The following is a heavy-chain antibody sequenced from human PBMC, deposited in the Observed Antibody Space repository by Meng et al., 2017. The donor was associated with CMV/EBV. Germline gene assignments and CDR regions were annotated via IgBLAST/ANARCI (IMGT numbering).Heavy chain of an antibody. CDR3: ARAGRHISSWYSDYFDF. J-gene: IGHJ4*02. D-gene: IGHD6-13*01. CDR1: YTFNDYY. CDR2: INPKSDGT. Sequence: YTFNDYYMTWVRQAPGQGLEWMGWINPKSDGTSYAQKFQGRVTMTGDTSISTAYMELGSLRSDDTAVYYCARAGRHISSWYSDYFDFWGQGPLVTVSS. V-gene: IGHV1-2*02.